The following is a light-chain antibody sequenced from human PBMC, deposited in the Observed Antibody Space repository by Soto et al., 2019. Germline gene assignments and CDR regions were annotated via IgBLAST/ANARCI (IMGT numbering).Light chain of an antibody. CDR2: GAS. CDR3: QQFNNWTPWT. Sequence: EIVLTHSPGTLSLSPGERATLSCRASQSVGNNLVWYQQKPGQAPRLLIYGASTRAAGIPDRFSGSGSGTEFTLTISGLQPDDVAVYYCQQFNNWTPWTFGQGTKVDNK. CDR1: QSVGNN. J-gene: IGKJ1*01. V-gene: IGKV3-15*01.